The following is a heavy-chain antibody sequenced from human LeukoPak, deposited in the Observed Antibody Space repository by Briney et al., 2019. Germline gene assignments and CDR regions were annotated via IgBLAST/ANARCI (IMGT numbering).Heavy chain of an antibody. Sequence: ASVKVSCKASGGTFSSYAISWVRQAPGQGLEWRGGIIPNFGTANYTQKFQGRVTITADKSTSTAYMELSSLRSEDTAVYYCARDDYDILTGYPNWFDPWGQGTLVTVSS. CDR1: GGTFSSYA. V-gene: IGHV1-69*06. CDR2: IIPNFGTA. CDR3: ARDDYDILTGYPNWFDP. D-gene: IGHD3-9*01. J-gene: IGHJ5*02.